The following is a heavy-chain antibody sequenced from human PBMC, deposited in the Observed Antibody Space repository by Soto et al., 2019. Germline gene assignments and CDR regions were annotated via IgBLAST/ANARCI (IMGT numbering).Heavy chain of an antibody. J-gene: IGHJ6*02. V-gene: IGHV4-34*01. CDR3: ARGDLYCSNTSCYTGYYYYGMDV. CDR2: INHSGST. Sequence: SETLSLTCAVYGGSFSGYYWSWIRQPPGKGLEWIGEINHSGSTNYNPSLKSRVTISVDTSKNQFSLKLSSVTAADTAVYYCARGDLYCSNTSCYTGYYYYGMDVWGQGTTVTVSS. CDR1: GGSFSGYY. D-gene: IGHD2-2*02.